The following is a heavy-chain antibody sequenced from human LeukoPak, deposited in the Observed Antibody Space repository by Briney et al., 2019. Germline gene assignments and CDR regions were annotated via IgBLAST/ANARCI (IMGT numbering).Heavy chain of an antibody. CDR3: ARKYCSTTSCLFDN. J-gene: IGHJ4*02. Sequence: GGSLRLSCAASGFTFSSYDMNWVRQASGKGLQWVSDISSSGTTIYYADSVKGRFTISRDNAKNSLYLQMNSLRAEDTAVYYCARKYCSTTSCLFDNWGQGTLVTVSS. CDR1: GFTFSSYD. CDR2: ISSSGTTI. V-gene: IGHV3-48*03. D-gene: IGHD2-2*01.